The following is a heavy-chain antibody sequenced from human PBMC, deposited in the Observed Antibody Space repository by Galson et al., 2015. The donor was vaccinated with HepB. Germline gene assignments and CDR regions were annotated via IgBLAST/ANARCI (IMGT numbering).Heavy chain of an antibody. Sequence: SCKASGYMFISYGISWVRQAPGQGLEWMGWISTYNDNPNYAQKVQGRVSMSTDTSTSTAYMELRSLKSDDTAVYYCARDHCSGGGCYGRGMDVWGQGTTVTVSS. J-gene: IGHJ6*02. CDR2: ISTYNDNP. CDR1: GYMFISYG. D-gene: IGHD2-15*01. V-gene: IGHV1-18*01. CDR3: ARDHCSGGGCYGRGMDV.